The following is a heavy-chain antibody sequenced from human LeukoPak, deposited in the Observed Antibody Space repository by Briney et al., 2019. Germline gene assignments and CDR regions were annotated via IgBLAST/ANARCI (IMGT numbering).Heavy chain of an antibody. Sequence: SETLSLTCTVSGGSISSYYWSWIRQPPGKGLGWVGYIYYSGSTNYNPSLKSRVTISVDTSKNQFSLKLSSVTAADTAVCYCARYVWGSYPTFEDYWGQGTLVTVSS. CDR3: ARYVWGSYPTFEDY. D-gene: IGHD3-16*02. J-gene: IGHJ4*02. V-gene: IGHV4-59*01. CDR1: GGSISSYY. CDR2: IYYSGST.